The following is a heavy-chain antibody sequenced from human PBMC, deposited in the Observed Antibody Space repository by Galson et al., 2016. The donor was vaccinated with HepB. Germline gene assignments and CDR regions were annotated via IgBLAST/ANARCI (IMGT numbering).Heavy chain of an antibody. J-gene: IGHJ4*02. V-gene: IGHV3-15*04. Sequence: SLRLSCAGSGFTFRDAFLSWVRQAPGKALEWVGRIESNAAGGTRAYEVPHKGRVRISRDDSNNLLFFNLWSLETGDTAVYYCTALPSGSNTISLDYWGQGTLVTVAS. D-gene: IGHD5-24*01. CDR1: GFTFRDAF. CDR3: TALPSGSNTISLDY. CDR2: IESNAAGGTR.